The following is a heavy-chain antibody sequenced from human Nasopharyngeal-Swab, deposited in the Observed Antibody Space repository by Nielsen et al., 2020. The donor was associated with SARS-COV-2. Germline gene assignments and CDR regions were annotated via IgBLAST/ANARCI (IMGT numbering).Heavy chain of an antibody. D-gene: IGHD6-13*01. V-gene: IGHV3-7*01. CDR3: ARGTWYSSSGASYYYYYGMDV. CDR1: GFTFSSYW. J-gene: IGHJ6*02. Sequence: GESLKISCAASGFTFSSYWMSWVRQAPGKGLEWVANIKQDGSGQYYVDSVKGRFTISRDNAKNSLYLQMNSLRAEDTAVYYCARGTWYSSSGASYYYYYGMDVWGQGTTVTVSS. CDR2: IKQDGSGQ.